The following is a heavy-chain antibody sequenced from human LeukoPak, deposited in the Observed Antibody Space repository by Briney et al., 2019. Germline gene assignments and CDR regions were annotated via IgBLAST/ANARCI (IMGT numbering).Heavy chain of an antibody. CDR3: AKPSGYDWYDAFDI. CDR1: GFTFSSYA. V-gene: IGHV3-23*01. Sequence: QTGGSLRLSCAASGFTFSSYAMSWVRQAPGPGREWVSAISGGGGSTYYADSVQGRFTISRDNSKNTLYLQMNSLRAEDTAVYYCAKPSGYDWYDAFDIWGQGTMVTVSS. J-gene: IGHJ3*02. CDR2: ISGGGGST. D-gene: IGHD5-12*01.